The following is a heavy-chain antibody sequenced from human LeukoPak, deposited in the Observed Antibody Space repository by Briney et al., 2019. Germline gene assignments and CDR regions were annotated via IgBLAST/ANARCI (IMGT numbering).Heavy chain of an antibody. CDR2: ISSSSGTI. V-gene: IGHV3-48*04. J-gene: IGHJ4*02. Sequence: PGGSLRLSCAASGFTFSTYTMNWVRQAPGKGLEWVSYISSSSGTISYADSVRGRFTVSRDNAKNSLYLQMNTLRAEDTAVYYCARPFSRYGDWNFDYWGQGTLVTVSS. CDR1: GFTFSTYT. D-gene: IGHD4-17*01. CDR3: ARPFSRYGDWNFDY.